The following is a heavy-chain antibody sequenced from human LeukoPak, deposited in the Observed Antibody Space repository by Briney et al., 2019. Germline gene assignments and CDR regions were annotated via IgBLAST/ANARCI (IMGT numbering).Heavy chain of an antibody. J-gene: IGHJ5*02. CDR2: INPSGGST. Sequence: VASVKVSCKASGYTFTSYYMHWVRQAPGQGLEWMGIINPSGGSTSYAQKFQGRVTMTTDTSTSTAYMELRSLRSDDTAVYYCARTRYYYGSGSYYNSNWFDPWGQGTLVTVSS. D-gene: IGHD3-10*01. CDR3: ARTRYYYGSGSYYNSNWFDP. CDR1: GYTFTSYY. V-gene: IGHV1-46*01.